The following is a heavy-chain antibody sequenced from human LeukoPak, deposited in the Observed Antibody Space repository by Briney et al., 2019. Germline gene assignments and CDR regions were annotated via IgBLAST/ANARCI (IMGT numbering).Heavy chain of an antibody. Sequence: ASVKVSCKASGGAFSNYALSWVRQAPGQGLEWMGGIIPIFRAANYAQKFQGRVTITADKSTSTAYMDLTGLRYDDTAIYYCARGPQGSGNYYRPYYQYMDVWGKGTTVTVSS. J-gene: IGHJ6*03. D-gene: IGHD3-10*01. V-gene: IGHV1-69*06. CDR1: GGAFSNYA. CDR2: IIPIFRAA. CDR3: ARGPQGSGNYYRPYYQYMDV.